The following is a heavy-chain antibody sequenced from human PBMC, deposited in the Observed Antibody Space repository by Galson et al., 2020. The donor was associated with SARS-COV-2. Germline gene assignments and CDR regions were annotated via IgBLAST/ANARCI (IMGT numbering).Heavy chain of an antibody. Sequence: GGSLRLSCAASGFTFSNYAMGWVRQAPGKGLEWVSLLNDRGDDTYYADSMKGRFTISRDNFKNTLYLQIDNLRAEDTAIYYCAKEGGSGWATDYFEHWGQGTLVTVS. D-gene: IGHD6-19*01. J-gene: IGHJ1*01. CDR3: AKEGGSGWATDYFEH. CDR1: GFTFSNYA. V-gene: IGHV3-23*01. CDR2: LNDRGDDT.